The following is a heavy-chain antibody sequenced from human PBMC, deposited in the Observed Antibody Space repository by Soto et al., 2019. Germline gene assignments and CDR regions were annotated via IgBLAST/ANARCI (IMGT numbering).Heavy chain of an antibody. CDR2: ISAGGST. D-gene: IGHD2-2*02. CDR3: ANVPIWCSSTSCYTEGFDY. V-gene: IGHV3-23*01. Sequence: EVQLLDSGGGLVQPGGSLGLSCTASGFTFSDYAMSWVRQPPGKGLERVSVISAGGSTSYAGSVKGRFTVSRANSKDTLYLQMTTLRAEDTAVYYCANVPIWCSSTSCYTEGFDYWGQGTLVTVSS. J-gene: IGHJ4*02. CDR1: GFTFSDYA.